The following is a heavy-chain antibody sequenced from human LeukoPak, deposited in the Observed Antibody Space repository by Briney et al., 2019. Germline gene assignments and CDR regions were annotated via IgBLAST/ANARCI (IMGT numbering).Heavy chain of an antibody. D-gene: IGHD3-22*01. Sequence: GGSLRLSCAASGFTFSSYSMNWVRQAPGKGLEWVANIKEDGSGIYYVDSVEGRFTISRDNAKKSLYLQMNSLRAEDTAVYYCARGDTSGYYYRFFDYWGQGTLVTVSS. J-gene: IGHJ4*02. V-gene: IGHV3-7*01. CDR2: IKEDGSGI. CDR3: ARGDTSGYYYRFFDY. CDR1: GFTFSSYS.